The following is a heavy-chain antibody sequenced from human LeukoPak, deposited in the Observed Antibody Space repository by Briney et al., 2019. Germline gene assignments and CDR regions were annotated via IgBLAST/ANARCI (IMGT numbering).Heavy chain of an antibody. D-gene: IGHD3-10*01. J-gene: IGHJ4*02. V-gene: IGHV3-23*01. CDR2: IFGNGDTT. Sequence: PGGSLRLSCAASGFSFSSYAMNWVRQAPGKGLEWVSIIFGNGDTTYYADSVKGRFTVSRDNSKDTLYLQMNGLRPDDTAIYYCAKRNTMVRGGPCFDYWGQGLLVTVSS. CDR1: GFSFSSYA. CDR3: AKRNTMVRGGPCFDY.